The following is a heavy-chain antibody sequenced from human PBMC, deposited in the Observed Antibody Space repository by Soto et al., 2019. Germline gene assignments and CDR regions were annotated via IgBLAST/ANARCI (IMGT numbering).Heavy chain of an antibody. V-gene: IGHV4-59*01. Sequence: SETLSLTCTVSGGSISSYYWSWIRQPPGKGLEWIGYIYYSGSTNYNPSLKSRVTISVDTSKNQFSLKLSSVTAADTAVYYCVRVRVRWQIDYWGQGTLVTVSS. CDR1: GGSISSYY. CDR3: VRVRVRWQIDY. D-gene: IGHD4-17*01. J-gene: IGHJ4*02. CDR2: IYYSGST.